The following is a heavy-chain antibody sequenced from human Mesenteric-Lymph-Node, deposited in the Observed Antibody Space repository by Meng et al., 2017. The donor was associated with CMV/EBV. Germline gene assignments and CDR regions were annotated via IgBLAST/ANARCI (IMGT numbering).Heavy chain of an antibody. V-gene: IGHV3-66*03. CDR2: IYRCSST. CDR3: AGVSSNSRTFDY. J-gene: IGHJ4*02. D-gene: IGHD6-6*01. CDR1: GFTVTGNY. Sequence: GESLKISCAASGFTVTGNYMTWVRQAPGKGLEWVSRIYRCSSTHHADSVKGRFTISRDNAKNTVYLQMNSLRAEDTAVYYCAGVSSNSRTFDYWGQGTLVTVSS.